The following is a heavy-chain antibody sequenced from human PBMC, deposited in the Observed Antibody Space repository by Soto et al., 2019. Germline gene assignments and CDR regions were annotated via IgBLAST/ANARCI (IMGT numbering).Heavy chain of an antibody. J-gene: IGHJ6*02. CDR1: GSGFISSG. V-gene: IGHV1-58*02. CDR2: IVVASGQT. CDR3: SADRPDIGVGWWV. Sequence: GASVEVSCKXSGSGFISSGIQWVRQAHGQRLEWIGWIVVASGQTNYAQNFRGRVAITRDTSTATAYIELTGLTSEDTAVYFCSADRPDIGVGWWVWGQGTTVTVSS. D-gene: IGHD2-15*01.